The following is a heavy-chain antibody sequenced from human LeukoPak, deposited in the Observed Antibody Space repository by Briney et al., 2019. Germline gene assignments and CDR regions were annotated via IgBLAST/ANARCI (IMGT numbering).Heavy chain of an antibody. J-gene: IGHJ4*02. V-gene: IGHV4-39*07. D-gene: IGHD2-21*01. CDR1: GGSISRSSYY. Sequence: PSETLSLTCSVSGGSISRSSYYWGWIRQPPGKGLEWMGSVFHSGRTDYNPSLNSRLTISVDTSKNQFSLKLSSVTAADTAVYYCARVFVAWSRAYYFDYWGQGTLVTVSS. CDR3: ARVFVAWSRAYYFDY. CDR2: VFHSGRT.